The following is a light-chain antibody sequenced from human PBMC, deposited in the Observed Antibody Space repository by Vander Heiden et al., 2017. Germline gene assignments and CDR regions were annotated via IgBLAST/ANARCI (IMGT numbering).Light chain of an antibody. V-gene: IGKV3-11*01. CDR2: DTS. J-gene: IGKJ4*01. CDR3: QQRSKWPSAT. Sequence: EIVLTQSPATLSLSPGDRATLSCRASQSISSYLAWYQQKPGKPPRLLIYDTSNRATGIPVRFSGRGSGTDFTLTISSLEPDDFAVYFCQQRSKWPSATFGGGTKVEIK. CDR1: QSISSY.